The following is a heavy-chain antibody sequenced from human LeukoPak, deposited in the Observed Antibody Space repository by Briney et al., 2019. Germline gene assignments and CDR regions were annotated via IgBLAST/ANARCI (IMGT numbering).Heavy chain of an antibody. J-gene: IGHJ4*02. D-gene: IGHD3-3*01. Sequence: GGSLRLSCAASGFTFSSYCMSWVRQAPGKGLEWVANIKQDGSEKYYVDSVKDRFTISRDNAKNSLYLQMNSLRAEDTAVYYCARDYDFWSGYPPGGLYYFDYWGQGTLVTVSS. CDR1: GFTFSSYC. V-gene: IGHV3-7*03. CDR2: IKQDGSEK. CDR3: ARDYDFWSGYPPGGLYYFDY.